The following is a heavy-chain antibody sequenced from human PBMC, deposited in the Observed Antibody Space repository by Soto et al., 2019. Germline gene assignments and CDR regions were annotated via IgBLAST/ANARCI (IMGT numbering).Heavy chain of an antibody. J-gene: IGHJ4*02. CDR3: EKFGGSVWEHYRFEY. Sequence: PGGSLRLSCAASGFTFSTYAMTWVRQVPGKGLEWVSSMSGNGVTIFYVDSVKGRFTISRDNSKNTLYLQMNSLRAEDTAVYYCEKFGGSVWEHYRFEYWGQGTLVTVSS. CDR1: GFTFSTYA. CDR2: MSGNGVTI. D-gene: IGHD1-26*01. V-gene: IGHV3-23*01.